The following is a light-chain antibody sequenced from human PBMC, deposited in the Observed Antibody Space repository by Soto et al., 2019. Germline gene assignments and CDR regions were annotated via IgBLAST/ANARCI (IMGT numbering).Light chain of an antibody. J-gene: IGLJ3*02. CDR3: AAWDDSLNGRV. CDR2: SNN. CDR1: SSNIGSNT. V-gene: IGLV1-44*01. Sequence: QSVLTQPPSASGTPGQRVTISCSGSSSNIGSNTVSWYQQHPLSAPKLLIYSNNQRPSGVPDRFSGSKSATSASLAISGLQSEDEADYYCAAWDDSLNGRVFGGGTKVTVL.